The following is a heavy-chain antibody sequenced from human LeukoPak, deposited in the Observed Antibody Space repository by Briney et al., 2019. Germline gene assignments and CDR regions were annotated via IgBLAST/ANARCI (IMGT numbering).Heavy chain of an antibody. V-gene: IGHV3-7*01. CDR2: IKQDGSHK. CDR1: GFTFSSYG. CDR3: ARETPDSSGWD. Sequence: PGGSLRLSCAASGFTFSSYGMSWARQAPGKGLEWVANIKQDGSHKNYVDSVKGRFTISRDNAKNSLYLQMNSLRAEDTAVYYCARETPDSSGWDWGQGTLVTVSS. J-gene: IGHJ4*02. D-gene: IGHD6-19*01.